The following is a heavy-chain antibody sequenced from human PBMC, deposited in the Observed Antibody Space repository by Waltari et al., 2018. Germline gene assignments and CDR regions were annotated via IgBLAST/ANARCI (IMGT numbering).Heavy chain of an antibody. CDR3: ARGGRWLPNY. Sequence: QVQLQQWGAGLLKPSETLSLTCTVYGGSFSGYYWSWIRQPPGKGLEWIGEINHSGSTNYNPSLKSLVTISVDTSKNQFSLKLSSVTAADTAVYYCARGGRWLPNYWGQGTLVTVSS. CDR1: GGSFSGYY. D-gene: IGHD5-12*01. CDR2: INHSGST. V-gene: IGHV4-34*01. J-gene: IGHJ4*02.